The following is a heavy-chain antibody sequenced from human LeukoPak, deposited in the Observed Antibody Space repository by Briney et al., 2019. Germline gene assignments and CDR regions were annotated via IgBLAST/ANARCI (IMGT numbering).Heavy chain of an antibody. CDR1: GFTVSSNY. Sequence: GGSLRLSCAASGFTVSSNYMSWVRQAPGKGLEWVSVIYSGGSTYYADSVKGRFTISRDNSKNTLYFQMNSLRAEDTAVYYCAADPERVFCGGDCGAGYWGQGTLVTVSS. V-gene: IGHV3-66*01. D-gene: IGHD2-21*02. CDR2: IYSGGST. CDR3: AADPERVFCGGDCGAGY. J-gene: IGHJ4*02.